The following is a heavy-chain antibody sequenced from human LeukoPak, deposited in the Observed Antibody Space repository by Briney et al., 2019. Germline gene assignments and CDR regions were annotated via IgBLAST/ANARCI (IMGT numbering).Heavy chain of an antibody. CDR3: AVVAEATTAFDY. J-gene: IGHJ4*02. D-gene: IGHD1-26*01. V-gene: IGHV1-24*01. CDR1: GYTLTELS. Sequence: ASVKVSCKVSGYTLTELSMHWVRQAPGKGLEWMGGFDPEDGETIYAQKFQGRVTMTEDTSTDTAYMELSSLRSEDTAVYYCAVVAEATTAFDYWGQGTLVTVSS. CDR2: FDPEDGET.